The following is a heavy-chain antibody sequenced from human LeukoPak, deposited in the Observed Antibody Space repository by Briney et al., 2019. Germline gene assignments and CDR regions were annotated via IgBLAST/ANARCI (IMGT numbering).Heavy chain of an antibody. D-gene: IGHD1-14*01. CDR3: ARDFYNTLTYFDP. V-gene: IGHV1-18*01. CDR2: ISGYNGKT. CDR1: GYTFTSYG. J-gene: IGHJ2*01. Sequence: ASVKVSGKASGYTFTSYGISWVRQAPGQGLEWMGWISGYNGKTNYAHKVQGRVTITTDTSTSTAFLEVRSLRSDDTAVYYCARDFYNTLTYFDPWGRGTLVTVSS.